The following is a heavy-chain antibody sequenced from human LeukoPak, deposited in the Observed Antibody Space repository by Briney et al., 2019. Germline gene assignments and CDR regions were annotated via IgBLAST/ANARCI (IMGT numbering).Heavy chain of an antibody. CDR2: INPGSGDT. J-gene: IGHJ4*02. Sequence: ASVKVSCEASGYSLTGYYMHWVRQAPGQGLEWMGRINPGSGDTDYAQNFQGRVTVTRDMSITTVYMELSSLRSDDTAVYYCARGGFDYWGQGTLVTVSA. CDR1: GYSLTGYY. V-gene: IGHV1-2*06. CDR3: ARGGFDY.